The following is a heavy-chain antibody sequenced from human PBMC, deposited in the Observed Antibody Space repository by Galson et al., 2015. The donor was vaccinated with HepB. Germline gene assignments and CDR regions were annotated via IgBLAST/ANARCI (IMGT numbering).Heavy chain of an antibody. V-gene: IGHV6-1*01. CDR1: GDSVSSNSAA. J-gene: IGHJ6*02. Sequence: CAISGDSVSSNSAAWNWIRQSPSRGLEWLGRTYYRSKWYNDYAVSVKSRITINPDTSKTQFSLQLNSVTPEDTAVYYCARGIQGVGRMVIGYFDWLLYGGMDVWGQGTTVTVSS. CDR2: TYYRSKWYN. D-gene: IGHD3-9*01. CDR3: ARGIQGVGRMVIGYFDWLLYGGMDV.